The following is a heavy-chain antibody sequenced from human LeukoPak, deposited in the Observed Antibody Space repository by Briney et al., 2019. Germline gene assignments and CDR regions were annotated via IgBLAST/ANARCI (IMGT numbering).Heavy chain of an antibody. J-gene: IGHJ6*03. CDR2: INWNGGST. Sequence: PGGSLRLSSAASGFTFDDYGMSWVRPAAGKGLEWVSGINWNGGSTGYADSVKGRLTISRDNAKNSLYLQMNSLRAEDTALYYCAREDWGPDCSGGSCYYMDVWGKGTTVTVSS. CDR3: AREDWGPDCSGGSCYYMDV. V-gene: IGHV3-20*04. CDR1: GFTFDDYG. D-gene: IGHD2-15*01.